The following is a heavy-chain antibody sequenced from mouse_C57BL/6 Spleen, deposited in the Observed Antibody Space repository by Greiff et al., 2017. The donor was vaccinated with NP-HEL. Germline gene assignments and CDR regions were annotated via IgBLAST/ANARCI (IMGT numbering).Heavy chain of an antibody. CDR3: ARRGSSGPFAY. V-gene: IGHV1-50*01. CDR2: IDPSDSYT. CDR1: GYTFTSYW. J-gene: IGHJ3*01. D-gene: IGHD3-2*02. Sequence: QVQLQQPGAELVKPGASVKLSCKASGYTFTSYWMQWVKQRPGQGLEWIGEIDPSDSYTNYHQKFKGKATLTVDTSSSTAYMQLSSLTSEDSAVYYCARRGSSGPFAYWGQGTLVTVSA.